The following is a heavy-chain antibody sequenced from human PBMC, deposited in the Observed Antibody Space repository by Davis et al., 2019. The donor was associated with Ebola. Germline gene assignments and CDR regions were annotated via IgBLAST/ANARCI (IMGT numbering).Heavy chain of an antibody. J-gene: IGHJ2*01. CDR2: IWDDGSNK. Sequence: GGSLRLSCAASGFTLSGYDMNWVRQAPGKGLQWVAVIWDDGSNKYYADSVKGRFTISRDNSKNTLYLQMNSQRAEDTALYYCAKDKTMATQYWYFDLWGRGTLVTVSS. V-gene: IGHV3-30*02. D-gene: IGHD4/OR15-4a*01. CDR1: GFTLSGYD. CDR3: AKDKTMATQYWYFDL.